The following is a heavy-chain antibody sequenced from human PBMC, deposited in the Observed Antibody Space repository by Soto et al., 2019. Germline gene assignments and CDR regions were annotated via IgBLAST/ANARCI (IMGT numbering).Heavy chain of an antibody. D-gene: IGHD4-17*01. CDR2: INAGNGNT. Sequence: QVQLVQSGAEVKKPGASVKVSCKASGYTFTSYAMHWVRQAPGQRLEWMGWINAGNGNTKYSQKFQGRVTFTRDTSASTAYMELSSLRSEDTAVYYCARLTVVDAFDIWGQGTMVTVSS. CDR1: GYTFTSYA. J-gene: IGHJ3*02. CDR3: ARLTVVDAFDI. V-gene: IGHV1-3*01.